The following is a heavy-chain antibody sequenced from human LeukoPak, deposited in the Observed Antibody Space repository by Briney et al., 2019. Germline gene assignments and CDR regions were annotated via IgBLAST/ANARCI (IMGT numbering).Heavy chain of an antibody. CDR2: IDANNGDT. V-gene: IGHV1-2*02. CDR1: GYTSRGNY. Sequence: ASVRISCEASGYTSRGNYIHWLRQAPGQGLEWMGWIDANNGDTKSAQKFQGRVTMSRDTSISTAYMDLSGLSPDDAAVYYCARDPSSVTLYFFDYWGQGTLVTVSS. D-gene: IGHD4-23*01. CDR3: ARDPSSVTLYFFDY. J-gene: IGHJ4*02.